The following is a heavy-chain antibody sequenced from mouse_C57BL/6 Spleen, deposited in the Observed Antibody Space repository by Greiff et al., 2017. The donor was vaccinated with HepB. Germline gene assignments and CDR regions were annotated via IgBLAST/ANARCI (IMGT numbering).Heavy chain of an antibody. V-gene: IGHV1-59*01. D-gene: IGHD1-1*01. Sequence: VQLQQPGAELVRPGTSVKLSCKASGYTFTSYWMHWVKQRPGQGLEWIGAIDPSDSYTNYNQKFKGKATLTVDTSSSTAYMQLSSLTSEDSAVYYCARSLITTVVAPFAYWGQGTLVTVSA. J-gene: IGHJ3*01. CDR1: GYTFTSYW. CDR3: ARSLITTVVAPFAY. CDR2: IDPSDSYT.